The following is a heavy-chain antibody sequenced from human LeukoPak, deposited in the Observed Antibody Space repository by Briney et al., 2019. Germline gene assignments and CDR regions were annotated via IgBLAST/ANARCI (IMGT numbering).Heavy chain of an antibody. CDR2: IYDRRYT. CDR1: GDSVSTTDHY. CDR3: VRETAFYYDN. D-gene: IGHD3-10*01. Sequence: SETLSLTCTVSGDSVSTTDHYWGWIRQPPGKGLEWVGFIYDRRYTYYKASLQRRLTISVDTSKNQLSLKLTSVTAADTAVYFCVRETAFYYDNWGQGTLVTVSS. V-gene: IGHV4-31*03. J-gene: IGHJ4*02.